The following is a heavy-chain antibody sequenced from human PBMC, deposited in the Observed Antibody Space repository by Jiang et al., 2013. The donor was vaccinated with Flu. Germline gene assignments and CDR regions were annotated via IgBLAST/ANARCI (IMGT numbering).Heavy chain of an antibody. D-gene: IGHD2-15*01. CDR3: ARDTPVSLSCFDS. CDR2: TYYRSKWYN. Sequence: QTLSLTCTISGDSVSSDGAAWNWIRQSPSRGLEWLGRTYYRSKWYNDYTDSVKSRITVSPDTSKNQFSLQLNSVTPEDTAMYYCARDTPVSLSCFDSWGQGTLVTVSS. V-gene: IGHV6-1*01. CDR1: GDSVSSDGAA. J-gene: IGHJ4*02.